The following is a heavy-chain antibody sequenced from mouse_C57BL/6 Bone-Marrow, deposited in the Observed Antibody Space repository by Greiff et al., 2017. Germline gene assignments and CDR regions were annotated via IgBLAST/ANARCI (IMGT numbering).Heavy chain of an antibody. CDR3: ARDPGHDFDY. Sequence: QVQLKESGPELVKPGASVKLSCKASGYTFTSYDINWVKQRPGQGLEWIGWIFPRDGSTKYNEKFKGQATLTVDTTSSSAYMELHSLTSEDSAVYFCARDPGHDFDYWGQGTTLTVSS. CDR2: IFPRDGST. J-gene: IGHJ2*01. CDR1: GYTFTSYD. V-gene: IGHV1-85*01.